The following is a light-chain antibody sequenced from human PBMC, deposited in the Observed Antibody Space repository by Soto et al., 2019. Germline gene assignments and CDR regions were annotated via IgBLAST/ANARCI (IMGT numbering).Light chain of an antibody. CDR3: QQYNSYPVT. J-gene: IGKJ2*01. Sequence: DIPMTQSPSTLSASVGDRVTITCRASQSISSWLAWYRQKPGKAPKLLIYKASSLESGVPSRFSGSGSGTEFTLTISSLQPDDFATYYCQQYNSYPVTFGQGTKLEIK. CDR2: KAS. CDR1: QSISSW. V-gene: IGKV1-5*03.